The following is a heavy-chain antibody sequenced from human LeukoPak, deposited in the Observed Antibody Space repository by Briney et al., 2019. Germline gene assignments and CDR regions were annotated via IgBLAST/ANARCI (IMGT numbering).Heavy chain of an antibody. V-gene: IGHV3-43*01. CDR2: ISWDGGST. Sequence: GGSLRLSCAASGFTFDDYTMHWVRQAPGKGLEWVSLISWDGGSTYYADSVKGRFTISRDNSKNSLYLQMNSLRTEDTALYYCAKEGLGITMVRLQAFADYYYMDVWGKGTTVTISS. D-gene: IGHD3-10*01. CDR1: GFTFDDYT. CDR3: AKEGLGITMVRLQAFADYYYMDV. J-gene: IGHJ6*03.